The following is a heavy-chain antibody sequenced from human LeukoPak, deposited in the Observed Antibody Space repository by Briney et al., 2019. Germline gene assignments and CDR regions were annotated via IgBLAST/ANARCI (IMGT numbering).Heavy chain of an antibody. D-gene: IGHD5-18*01. J-gene: IGHJ4*02. CDR3: AKDGYSGFY. CDR2: IRYEGSNK. V-gene: IGHV3-30*02. CDR1: GFTFSSYG. Sequence: GGSLRLSCAASGFTFSSYGMHWVRQAPGKGLEWVAFIRYEGSNKYYADSVKGRFTISRDNSKNTLYLQMNSLRAEDTAVYYCAKDGYSGFYWGQGTLVTVSS.